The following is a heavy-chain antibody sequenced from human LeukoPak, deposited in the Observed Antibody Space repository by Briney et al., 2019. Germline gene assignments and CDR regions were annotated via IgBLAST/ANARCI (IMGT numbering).Heavy chain of an antibody. CDR1: GFTFSSYA. Sequence: GRSLRLSCAASGFTFSSYAMHWVRQAPGKGLEWVAVISYDGSNKYYADSVKGRFTISRDNSKNTLYLQMNSLRAEDTAVYYCAKSNLVYSSGWRTFDYWGQGTLVTVSS. V-gene: IGHV3-30-3*02. CDR2: ISYDGSNK. J-gene: IGHJ4*02. D-gene: IGHD6-19*01. CDR3: AKSNLVYSSGWRTFDY.